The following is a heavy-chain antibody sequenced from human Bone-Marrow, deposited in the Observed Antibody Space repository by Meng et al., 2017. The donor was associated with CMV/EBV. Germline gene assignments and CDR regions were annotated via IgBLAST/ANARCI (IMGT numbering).Heavy chain of an antibody. D-gene: IGHD2-15*01. J-gene: IGHJ4*02. CDR3: ARTALGYCSGGSCFDY. Sequence: QVQLQESGPGLVKPSQTLSLTCPVSGGSISSGSYYWSWIRQPAGKGLEWIGRIYTSGSTNYNPSLKSRVTISVDTSKNQFSLKLSSVTAADTAVYYCARTALGYCSGGSCFDYWGQGTLVTVSS. V-gene: IGHV4-61*02. CDR2: IYTSGST. CDR1: GGSISSGSYY.